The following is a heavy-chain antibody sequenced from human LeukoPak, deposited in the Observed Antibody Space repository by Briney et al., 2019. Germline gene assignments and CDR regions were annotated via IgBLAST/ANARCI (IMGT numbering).Heavy chain of an antibody. CDR3: AKVANYGDYGTDLYYFDY. D-gene: IGHD4-17*01. CDR2: ISYDGSNK. CDR1: GFTFSSYG. Sequence: PGGSLRLSCAASGFTFSSYGMHWVRQAPGKGLEWVAVISYDGSNKYYADSVKGRFTISRDNSKNALYLQMNSLRAEDTAVYYCAKVANYGDYGTDLYYFDYWGQGTLVTVSS. V-gene: IGHV3-30*18. J-gene: IGHJ4*02.